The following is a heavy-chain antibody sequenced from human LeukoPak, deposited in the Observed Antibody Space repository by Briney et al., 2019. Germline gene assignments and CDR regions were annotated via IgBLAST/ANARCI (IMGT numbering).Heavy chain of an antibody. V-gene: IGHV4-4*07. CDR2: IYTSGST. J-gene: IGHJ6*02. D-gene: IGHD4-17*01. CDR1: GGSISSYY. Sequence: SETLSLTCTVSGGSISSYYWGWIRQPAGKGLEWIGRIYTSGSTNYNPSLKSRVTMSVDTSKNQFSLKLSSVTAADTAVYYCARDGDYGDRYYYYYGMDVWGQGTTVTVSS. CDR3: ARDGDYGDRYYYYYGMDV.